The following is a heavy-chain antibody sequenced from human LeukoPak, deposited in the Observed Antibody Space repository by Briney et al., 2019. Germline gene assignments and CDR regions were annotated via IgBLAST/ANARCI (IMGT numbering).Heavy chain of an antibody. V-gene: IGHV3-7*01. Sequence: GGSLRLSCTASGFTFSNAGMNWVRQAPGKGLEWVANIKQDGSEKYYVDSVKGRFTISRDNAKNSLYLQMNSLRVEDTAIYYCARDPRTVQIWGQGTLVTVSS. J-gene: IGHJ4*02. CDR1: GFTFSNAG. D-gene: IGHD1-1*01. CDR3: ARDPRTVQI. CDR2: IKQDGSEK.